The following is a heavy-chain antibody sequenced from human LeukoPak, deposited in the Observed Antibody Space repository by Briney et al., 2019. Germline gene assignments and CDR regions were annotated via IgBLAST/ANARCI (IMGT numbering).Heavy chain of an antibody. CDR2: IYHSGST. CDR1: GGSISSSNW. J-gene: IGHJ4*02. D-gene: IGHD5-18*01. V-gene: IGHV4-4*02. CDR3: ARGPGAALVRGGLY. Sequence: SETLSLTCTVSGGSISSSNWWSWVRQPPGKGLEWIGEIYHSGSTNYNPSLNSRVTMSVDKSKNRFSLKLSSVTAADTAVYYCARGPGAALVRGGLYWGLGTLVTVSS.